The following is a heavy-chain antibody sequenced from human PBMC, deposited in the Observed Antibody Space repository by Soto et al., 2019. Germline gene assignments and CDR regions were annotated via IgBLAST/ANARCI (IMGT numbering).Heavy chain of an antibody. Sequence: EVQLVETGGALVQPGGSLRLSCAVSGFVVSNVYMSWVRQAPGERLEWISVVYSGGDTYYADSVKGRFTISRDNSKNTVYRQMSRLRHDDTAVYYCALTTSWFDWYFDLWGRGTLVTVSS. CDR1: GFVVSNVY. CDR3: ALTTSWFDWYFDL. J-gene: IGHJ2*01. CDR2: VYSGGDT. D-gene: IGHD3-10*01. V-gene: IGHV3-53*02.